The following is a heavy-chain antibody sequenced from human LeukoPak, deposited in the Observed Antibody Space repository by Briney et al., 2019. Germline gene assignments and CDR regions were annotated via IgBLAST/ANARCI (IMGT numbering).Heavy chain of an antibody. J-gene: IGHJ4*02. D-gene: IGHD3-10*01. Sequence: GGSLRLSCAASGFSFSASAVHWVRQASGKGLEWVGRIRSRVNNYATAYAASVRGRFTISRDDSKNTASLEMNSLKTEDTAIYYCARSTREVGERFDYWGQGTLVTVSS. CDR2: IRSRVNNYAT. V-gene: IGHV3-73*01. CDR1: GFSFSASA. CDR3: ARSTREVGERFDY.